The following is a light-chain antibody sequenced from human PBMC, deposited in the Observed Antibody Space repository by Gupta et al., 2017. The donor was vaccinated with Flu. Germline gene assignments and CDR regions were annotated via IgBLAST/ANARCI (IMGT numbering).Light chain of an antibody. CDR1: QGISSW. CDR2: AAA. CDR3: QQSNSFPPFT. Sequence: DIQMTQSPSSVSASVGDRVTITCRASQGISSWLAWYKQKRGKAPKLLIYAAASWQSGVPSMCSGSGYGTDFTLTISSRQQEDFATYYCQQSNSFPPFTFGHGTKVDIK. J-gene: IGKJ3*01. V-gene: IGKV1D-12*01.